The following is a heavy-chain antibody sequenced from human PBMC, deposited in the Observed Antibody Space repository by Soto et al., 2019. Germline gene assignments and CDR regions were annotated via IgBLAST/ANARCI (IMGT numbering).Heavy chain of an antibody. CDR3: AGHAGYFAPVDH. V-gene: IGHV4-59*01. D-gene: IGHD6-13*01. CDR2: IYHSGGT. CDR1: GASMTSTY. J-gene: IGHJ4*02. Sequence: QVQLQESGPRLVKPSETLSLTCTVSGASMTSTYWSWIRQTPTKGLEWIGFIYHSGGTNVHPSLKSRVTLAVDNSKNQISLRLSSVTAADTAVYYCAGHAGYFAPVDHWGQGTPVIVSP.